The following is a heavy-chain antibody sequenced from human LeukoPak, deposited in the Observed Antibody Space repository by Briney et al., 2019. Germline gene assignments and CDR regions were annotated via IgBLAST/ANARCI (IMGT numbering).Heavy chain of an antibody. CDR2: IYHTGST. J-gene: IGHJ6*02. CDR3: ARDWLMCADYYYGMDV. Sequence: PSGTLSLTCAVSGGSISISNWYSWVRQPPGKGLEWIGEIYHTGSTNYNPSLKSRVTISVDKSKNQFSLKLSSVTAADTAVYYCARDWLMCADYYYGMDVWGQGTTVTVSS. CDR1: GGSISISNW. V-gene: IGHV4-4*02. D-gene: IGHD3-22*01.